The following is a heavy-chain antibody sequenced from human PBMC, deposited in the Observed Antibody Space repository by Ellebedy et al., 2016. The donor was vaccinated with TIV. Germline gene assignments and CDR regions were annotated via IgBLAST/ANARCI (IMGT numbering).Heavy chain of an antibody. Sequence: PAGSLRLSCVGSGFSFGDYYMSWVRQAPGKGLEWLSYITNTGMTTYYAYSVKGRFTVARDNAENSLHLQMNNVRAEDTAVYYCVRASAAGYFAWYYYGMDVWGQGTTVTVSS. J-gene: IGHJ6*02. CDR1: GFSFGDYY. CDR2: ITNTGMTT. D-gene: IGHD3-9*01. V-gene: IGHV3-11*01. CDR3: VRASAAGYFAWYYYGMDV.